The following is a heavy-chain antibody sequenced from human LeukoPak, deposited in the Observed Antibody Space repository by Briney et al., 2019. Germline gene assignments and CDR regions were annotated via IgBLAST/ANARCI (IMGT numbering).Heavy chain of an antibody. D-gene: IGHD6-19*01. Sequence: GGSLRLSCAASGFSLSTYNMDWVRQAPGKGLEWVASIDFTSSFIFYGDSVKGRFTISRDNAKNLLYLQLSSLRDDDSAIYYCARASRASAWYIDEYWGQGTLVTVSS. CDR1: GFSLSTYN. CDR2: IDFTSSFI. CDR3: ARASRASAWYIDEY. V-gene: IGHV3-21*06. J-gene: IGHJ4*02.